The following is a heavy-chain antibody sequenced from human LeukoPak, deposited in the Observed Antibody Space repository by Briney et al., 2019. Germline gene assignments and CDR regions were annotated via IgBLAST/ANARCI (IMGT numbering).Heavy chain of an antibody. CDR2: SRNKVNSYTT. D-gene: IGHD2-15*01. CDR1: GFTFSDHY. CDR3: AKVGARYCSGGNCPYSLDY. J-gene: IGHJ4*02. V-gene: IGHV3-72*01. Sequence: GGSLRLSCVASGFTFSDHYMDWVRQAPGKGLEWVGRSRNKVNSYTTEYAASVKGRFTISRDNSKNTLYLQMNSLRAEDTAVYYCAKVGARYCSGGNCPYSLDYWGQGTLVTVSS.